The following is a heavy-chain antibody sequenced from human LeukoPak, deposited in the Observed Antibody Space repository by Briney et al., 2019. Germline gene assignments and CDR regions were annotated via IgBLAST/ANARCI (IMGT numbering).Heavy chain of an antibody. CDR3: AKGGIQLWLHFSAFDI. CDR2: ISGSGGST. CDR1: GFTFSSYA. Sequence: EGSLRLSCAASGFTFSSYAMSWVRQAPGKGLEWVSAISGSGGSTYYADSVKGRFTISRDNSKNTLYLQMNSLRAEDTAVYYCAKGGIQLWLHFSAFDIWGQGTMVTVSS. J-gene: IGHJ3*02. V-gene: IGHV3-23*01. D-gene: IGHD5-18*01.